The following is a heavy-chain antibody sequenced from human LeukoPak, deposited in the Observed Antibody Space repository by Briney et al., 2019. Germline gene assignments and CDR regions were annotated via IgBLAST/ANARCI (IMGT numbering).Heavy chain of an antibody. Sequence: SVKVSCKASGGTFSSYAISWVRQAPRQGLEWMGGIIPIFGTANYAQKFQGRVTITADKSTSTAYMELSSLRSEDTAVYYCARDGYNSGAFDIWGQGTMVTVSS. J-gene: IGHJ3*02. D-gene: IGHD5-24*01. V-gene: IGHV1-69*06. CDR2: IIPIFGTA. CDR3: ARDGYNSGAFDI. CDR1: GGTFSSYA.